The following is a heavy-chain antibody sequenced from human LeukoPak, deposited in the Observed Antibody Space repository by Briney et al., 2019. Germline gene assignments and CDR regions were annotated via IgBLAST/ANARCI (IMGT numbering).Heavy chain of an antibody. CDR3: AREDYYNSSGYQDY. CDR1: GGSISSYY. J-gene: IGHJ4*02. Sequence: SETLSLTCTVSGGSISSYYWSWIRQPAGKGLEWIGRIYTSGSTNYNPSLKSRVTMSVDTSKNQFSLKLSSVTAADTAVYYCAREDYYNSSGYQDYWGQGTLVTVSS. CDR2: IYTSGST. D-gene: IGHD3-22*01. V-gene: IGHV4-4*07.